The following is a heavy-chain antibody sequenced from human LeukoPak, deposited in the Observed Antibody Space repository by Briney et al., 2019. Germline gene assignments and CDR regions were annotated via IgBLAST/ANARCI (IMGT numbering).Heavy chain of an antibody. CDR2: IRSKANSYAT. D-gene: IGHD3-22*01. CDR3: TRPSYDSSVSGVVY. Sequence: GGSLRLSCATSGFTFSGSAIHWVRQASGKGLEWVGRIRSKANSYATTDVASVRGRFSISRDDSKNTAYLQMNSLKTEDTAVYYCTRPSYDSSVSGVVYWGRGTLVTVSS. V-gene: IGHV3-73*01. J-gene: IGHJ4*02. CDR1: GFTFSGSA.